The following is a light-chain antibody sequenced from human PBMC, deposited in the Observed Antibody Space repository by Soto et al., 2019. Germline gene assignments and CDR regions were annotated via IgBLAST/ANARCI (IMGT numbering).Light chain of an antibody. J-gene: IGLJ3*02. CDR1: SSDVGSYNL. Sequence: QSALTQPASVSGSPGQSITISCTGTSSDVGSYNLVSWYQQHPGKAPKLMIYEVSKRPSGVSNRFSGSKSGNTASLTISGLQAEDEADYYCCSYAGSSLSKVFGGGTKVTVL. CDR3: CSYAGSSLSKV. CDR2: EVS. V-gene: IGLV2-23*02.